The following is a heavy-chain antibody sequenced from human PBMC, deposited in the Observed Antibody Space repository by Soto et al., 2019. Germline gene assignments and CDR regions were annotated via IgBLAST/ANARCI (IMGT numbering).Heavy chain of an antibody. V-gene: IGHV3-21*01. CDR1: GFTFSSYS. J-gene: IGHJ5*02. D-gene: IGHD6-6*01. CDR3: ARVRVEYHTNNWFDP. Sequence: EVQLVESGGGLVKPGGSLRLSCAASGFTFSSYSMNWVRQAPGKGLEWVSSISSSSSYIYYADSVKGRFTISRDNAKNSLYLQMNSLRAEDTAVYYCARVRVEYHTNNWFDPWGQGTLVTVSS. CDR2: ISSSSSYI.